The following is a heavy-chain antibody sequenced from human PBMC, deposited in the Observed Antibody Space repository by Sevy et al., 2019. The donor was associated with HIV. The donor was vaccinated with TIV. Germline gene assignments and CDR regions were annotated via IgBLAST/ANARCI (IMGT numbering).Heavy chain of an antibody. CDR1: GYTFTGQY. D-gene: IGHD5-18*01. Sequence: ASVKVSCKASGYTFTGQYIHWVRQAPGQGLEWMGWINPNSGDTNYAQEFQGRVTMTRDTSISTAYMELSGLKSDGTAVYYCSRDRRLRGYSYGCFDYWGQGTLVTVSS. J-gene: IGHJ4*02. V-gene: IGHV1-2*02. CDR3: SRDRRLRGYSYGCFDY. CDR2: INPNSGDT.